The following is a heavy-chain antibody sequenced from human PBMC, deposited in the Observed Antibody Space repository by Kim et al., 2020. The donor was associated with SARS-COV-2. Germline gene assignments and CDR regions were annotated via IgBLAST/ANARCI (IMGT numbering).Heavy chain of an antibody. J-gene: IGHJ6*02. CDR2: SGNT. CDR3: ARVFRGMDV. Sequence: SGNTNYTPSLESRVTISVDTSRKQFSLELTSVTAADTAVYYCARVFRGMDVWGQGATVTVSS. D-gene: IGHD3-16*01. V-gene: IGHV4-59*01.